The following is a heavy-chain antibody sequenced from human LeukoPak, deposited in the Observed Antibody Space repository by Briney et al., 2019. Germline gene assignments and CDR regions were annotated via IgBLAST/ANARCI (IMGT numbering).Heavy chain of an antibody. CDR2: IYYSGST. Sequence: SETLSLTCTVSGGSISSGDYYWSWIRQPPGKGLEWIGYIYYSGSTYYNPSLKSRVTISVDTSKNQFSLKLSSVTAADTAVYYCARDSGLAEAIDYWGQGTLVTVSS. CDR1: GGSISSGDYY. J-gene: IGHJ4*02. V-gene: IGHV4-30-4*08. CDR3: ARDSGLAEAIDY. D-gene: IGHD6-13*01.